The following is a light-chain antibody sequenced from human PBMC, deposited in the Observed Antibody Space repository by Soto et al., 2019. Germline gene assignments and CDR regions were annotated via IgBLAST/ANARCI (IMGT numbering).Light chain of an antibody. CDR2: DVT. CDR3: CSYAGSYTVM. V-gene: IGLV2-11*01. Sequence: QSVLTQPRSVSGSPGQSVTISCTGTSSDVGGSKYVSWYQQHPGKAPKLMIYDVTKRPSGVPDRFSGSKSDNTASLTISGLQGEDEADYYCCSYAGSYTVMFDGGTKLTVL. CDR1: SSDVGGSKY. J-gene: IGLJ3*02.